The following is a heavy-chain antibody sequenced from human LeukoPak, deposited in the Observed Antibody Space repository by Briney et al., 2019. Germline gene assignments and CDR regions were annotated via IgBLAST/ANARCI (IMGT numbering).Heavy chain of an antibody. CDR1: GFTVSSNY. J-gene: IGHJ5*02. Sequence: WGSLRLSCAASGFTVSSNYMSWVRQAPGKGLEWVSVIYSGGSTYYADSVKGRFTISRDNSKNTLYLQMNSLRAEDTAVYYCARDVPAWFDPWGQGTLVTVSS. CDR2: IYSGGST. V-gene: IGHV3-53*01. CDR3: ARDVPAWFDP.